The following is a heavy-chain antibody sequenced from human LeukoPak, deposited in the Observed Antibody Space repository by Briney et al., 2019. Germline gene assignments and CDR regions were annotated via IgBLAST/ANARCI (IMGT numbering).Heavy chain of an antibody. CDR2: INPNSGGT. V-gene: IGHV1-2*02. CDR1: GYTFTGYY. J-gene: IGHJ5*02. Sequence: GASVKVSCKASGYTFTGYYMHWVRQAPGQGLEWTGWINPNSGGTNYAQKFQGRVTMTRDTSISTAYMELSRLRSDDTAVYYCARDYYGSGSYYTWGQGTLVTVSS. D-gene: IGHD3-10*01. CDR3: ARDYYGSGSYYT.